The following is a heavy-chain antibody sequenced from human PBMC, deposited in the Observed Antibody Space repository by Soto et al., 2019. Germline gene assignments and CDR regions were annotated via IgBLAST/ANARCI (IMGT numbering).Heavy chain of an antibody. D-gene: IGHD3-16*01. Sequence: SEALSLTCTVSGGSINDFAYYWGWIRQAPGKGLEWIGTVYHNENTYYNPSLKSRITISADTAKNQFSLNLRSVTAADTAIYFCARRERYYGSPGWFDPWGQGTLVTVSS. CDR2: VYHNENT. CDR3: ARRERYYGSPGWFDP. CDR1: GGSINDFAYY. J-gene: IGHJ5*02. V-gene: IGHV4-39*01.